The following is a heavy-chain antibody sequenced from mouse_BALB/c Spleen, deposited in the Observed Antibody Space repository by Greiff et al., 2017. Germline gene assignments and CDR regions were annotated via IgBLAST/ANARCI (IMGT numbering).Heavy chain of an antibody. V-gene: IGHV8-12*01. D-gene: IGHD2-4*01. Sequence: QVTLKVSGPGILQPSQTLSLTCSFSGFSLSTSGMGVSWIRQPSGKGLEWLAHIYWDDDKRYNPSLKSRLTISKDTSRNQVFLKITSVDTADTATYYCARSLYYDYDDAMDYWGQGTSVTVSS. J-gene: IGHJ4*01. CDR2: IYWDDDK. CDR3: ARSLYYDYDDAMDY. CDR1: GFSLSTSGMG.